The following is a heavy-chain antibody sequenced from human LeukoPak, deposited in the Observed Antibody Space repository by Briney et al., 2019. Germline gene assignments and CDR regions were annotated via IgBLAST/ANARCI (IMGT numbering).Heavy chain of an antibody. J-gene: IGHJ4*02. CDR2: IYPGDSDS. D-gene: IGHD2-15*01. CDR3: ARSYCSGGSCYDY. Sequence: GESLKISCKGSGYSFTSYWIAWVRQMPGKGLEWMGIIYPGDSDSRYSPPFQGQVTISADKSISTAYLQWSSLKASDTAMYYCARSYCSGGSCYDYWGQGTLVTVSS. V-gene: IGHV5-51*01. CDR1: GYSFTSYW.